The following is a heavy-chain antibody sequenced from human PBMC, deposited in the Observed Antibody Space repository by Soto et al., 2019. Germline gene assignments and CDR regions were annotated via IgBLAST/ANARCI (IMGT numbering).Heavy chain of an antibody. CDR3: ASANAGYSSSWYENWFDP. D-gene: IGHD6-13*01. CDR2: IYYSGST. CDR1: GGSISSYY. J-gene: IGHJ5*02. V-gene: IGHV4-59*01. Sequence: PSETLSLTCTVSGGSISSYYWSWIRQPPGKGLEWIGYIYYSGSTNYNPSLKSRVTISVDTSKNQFSLKLSSVTAADTAVYYCASANAGYSSSWYENWFDPWGQGTLVTVSS.